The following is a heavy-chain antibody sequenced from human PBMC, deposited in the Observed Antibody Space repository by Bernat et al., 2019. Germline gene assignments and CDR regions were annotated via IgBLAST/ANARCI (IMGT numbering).Heavy chain of an antibody. D-gene: IGHD2/OR15-2a*01. CDR2: INHSGST. J-gene: IGHJ6*03. CDR3: ARNLWPGNYYYMDV. Sequence: QVQLQQWGAGLLKPSETLSLTCAVYGGSFSGYYWSWIRQPPGKGLEWIGEINHSGSTNYNPSLKSRVTISVDTSKNQFSLKLSSVTAADTAVYYCARNLWPGNYYYMDVWGKGTTVTVSS. CDR1: GGSFSGYY. V-gene: IGHV4-34*01.